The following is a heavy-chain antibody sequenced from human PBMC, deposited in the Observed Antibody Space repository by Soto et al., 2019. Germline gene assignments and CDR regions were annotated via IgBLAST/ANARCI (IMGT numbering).Heavy chain of an antibody. CDR2: IDHSGST. J-gene: IGHJ4*02. D-gene: IGHD2-8*02. V-gene: IGHV4-34*01. CDR3: ARGKITGLFDY. Sequence: SETLSLTSAVFGGTFSGYYWTWIRQPLGTGLEWIGEIDHSGSTTYNPSLKSRVTISVDTSNNQISLKLTSVTAADTAVYYCARGKITGLFDYWGQGTLVTVSS. CDR1: GGTFSGYY.